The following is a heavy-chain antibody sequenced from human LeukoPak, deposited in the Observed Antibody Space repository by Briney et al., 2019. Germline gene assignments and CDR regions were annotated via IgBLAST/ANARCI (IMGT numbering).Heavy chain of an antibody. CDR1: GFTFDAYV. D-gene: IGHD1-1*01. V-gene: IGHV3-43*02. CDR3: AKDAGAAGTIRWFDS. CDR2: ISGDGGRR. Sequence: GGSLRLSCAASGFTFDAYVMHWVRQAPGKCLEWVSLISGDGGRRNYADSVKGRFTISRDNSKNSLYLEMNSLRTEDTALYYCAKDAGAAGTIRWFDSWGQGTLVTVSS. J-gene: IGHJ5*01.